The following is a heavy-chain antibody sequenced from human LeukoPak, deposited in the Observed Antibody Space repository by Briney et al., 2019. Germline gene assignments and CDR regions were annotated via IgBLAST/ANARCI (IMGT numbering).Heavy chain of an antibody. V-gene: IGHV3-7*01. Sequence: GGSLRLSCVAPGFTFSSYWMSWVRQAPGKGLEWVANIKRDGSEKYYVDSVKGRFTISRDNAKNSLYLQMNSLRAEDTAVYYCARDVWDCTSTSCYTRWFDPWGQGTLVTVSS. CDR1: GFTFSSYW. CDR2: IKRDGSEK. D-gene: IGHD2-2*02. CDR3: ARDVWDCTSTSCYTRWFDP. J-gene: IGHJ5*02.